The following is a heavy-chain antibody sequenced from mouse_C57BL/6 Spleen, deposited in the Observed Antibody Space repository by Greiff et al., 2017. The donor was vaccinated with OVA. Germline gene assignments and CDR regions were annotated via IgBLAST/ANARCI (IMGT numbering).Heavy chain of an antibody. D-gene: IGHD1-1*01. CDR1: GFTFSSYA. Sequence: DVQLQESGEGLVKPGGSLKLSCAASGFTFSSYAMSWVRQTPEKRLEWVAYISSGGDYIYYADTVKGRFTISRDNARNTLYLQMSSLKSEDTAMYYCTRERITTEGYFDYWGQGTTLTVSS. J-gene: IGHJ2*01. CDR3: TRERITTEGYFDY. V-gene: IGHV5-9-1*02. CDR2: ISSGGDYI.